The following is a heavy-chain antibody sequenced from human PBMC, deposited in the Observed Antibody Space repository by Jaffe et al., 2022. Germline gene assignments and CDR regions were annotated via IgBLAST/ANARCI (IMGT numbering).Heavy chain of an antibody. V-gene: IGHV4-34*01. D-gene: IGHD2-2*02. J-gene: IGHJ6*04. Sequence: QVQLQQWGAGLLKPSETLSLTCAVYGGSFSGYYWSWIRQPPGKGLEWIGEINHSGSTNYNPSLKSRVTISVDTSKNQFSLKLSSVTAADTAVYYCARVRKSGTGVVPAAISLDVWGKGTTVTVSS. CDR3: ARVRKSGTGVVPAAISLDV. CDR1: GGSFSGYY. CDR2: INHSGST.